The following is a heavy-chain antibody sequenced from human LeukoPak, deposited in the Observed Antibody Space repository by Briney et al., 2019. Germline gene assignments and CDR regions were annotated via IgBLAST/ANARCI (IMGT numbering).Heavy chain of an antibody. CDR1: GYSFTSYW. CDR2: IYPGGSDT. V-gene: IGHV5-51*01. Sequence: GESLKISCKGSGYSFTSYWIGWVRQMAGKGLEWTGIIYPGGSDTRYSPSFQGQVIISADKSISTAYLQWSSLKASDTAMYYCARRINGMFYFDYWGQGTLVTVSS. CDR3: ARRINGMFYFDY. J-gene: IGHJ4*02. D-gene: IGHD1-20*01.